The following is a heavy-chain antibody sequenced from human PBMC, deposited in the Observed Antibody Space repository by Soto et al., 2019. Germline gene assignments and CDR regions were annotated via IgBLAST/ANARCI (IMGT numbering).Heavy chain of an antibody. V-gene: IGHV4-30-2*01. CDR3: ARLYYYDSREFAFDI. J-gene: IGHJ3*02. CDR1: GGSISSGGYS. CDR2: IYHSGST. D-gene: IGHD3-22*01. Sequence: SETLSLTCAVSGGSISSGGYSWSWIRQPPGKGLEWIGYIYHSGSTYYDPSLKSRVTISVDRSKNQFPLKLSSVTAADTAVYYCARLYYYDSREFAFDIWGQGTMVTVSS.